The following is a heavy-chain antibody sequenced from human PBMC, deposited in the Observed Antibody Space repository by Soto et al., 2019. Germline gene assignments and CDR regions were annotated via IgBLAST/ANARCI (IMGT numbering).Heavy chain of an antibody. J-gene: IGHJ6*03. CDR1: GFTFSSYS. D-gene: IGHD1-7*01. CDR3: ARDGAGTDYYYYMDV. Sequence: EVQLVESGGGLVKPGGSLRLSCAASGFTFSSYSMNWVRQAPGKGLEWVSSISSSSSHIYYADSVKGRFTISRDNAKNSLYLQMNSLRAEDTAVYYCARDGAGTDYYYYMDVWGKGTTVTVSS. CDR2: ISSSSSHI. V-gene: IGHV3-21*01.